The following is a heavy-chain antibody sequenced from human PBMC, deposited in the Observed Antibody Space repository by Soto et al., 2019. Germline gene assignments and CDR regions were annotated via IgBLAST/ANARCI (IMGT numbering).Heavy chain of an antibody. CDR2: LYYGRSA. CDR3: ALRSRAVVPEY. CDR1: GDSISSYY. Sequence: QVQLQESGPGLVKPSETLSLTCAVSGDSISSYYCMWIRQPPGKGLESIGYLYYGRSANYNPSLKSRVTLSVDTSTNQCSLTMSSMTDADTAVYYCALRSRAVVPEYWGQGTLVTVSS. V-gene: IGHV4-59*01. D-gene: IGHD3-22*01. J-gene: IGHJ4*02.